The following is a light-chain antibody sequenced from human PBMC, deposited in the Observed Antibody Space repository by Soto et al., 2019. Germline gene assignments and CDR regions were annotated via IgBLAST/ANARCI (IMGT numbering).Light chain of an antibody. Sequence: QSVLTQPPSASGSPGQSVTISCTGTSSDVGAYDFVSWYQQHPGKAPEVIIYEVIKRPSGVPDRFSGSKSGNTASLTVSGLQAEDEADYYCSSYAGNNILVFGGGTKVTVL. CDR1: SSDVGAYDF. J-gene: IGLJ2*01. CDR3: SSYAGNNILV. V-gene: IGLV2-8*01. CDR2: EVI.